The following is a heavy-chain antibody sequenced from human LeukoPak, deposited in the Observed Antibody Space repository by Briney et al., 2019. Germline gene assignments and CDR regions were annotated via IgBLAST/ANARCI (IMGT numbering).Heavy chain of an antibody. D-gene: IGHD2-15*01. Sequence: GGSLRLSCAASGFTFSSHSINWVRQAPGKGLEWVGRIRSRGDGGTTDFAAPVKGRFTISRDDSKNTLYLQMNSLTSEDTAVYYCTQGSGQYFDYWGQGTLVTVSS. J-gene: IGHJ4*02. V-gene: IGHV3-15*07. CDR2: IRSRGDGGTT. CDR3: TQGSGQYFDY. CDR1: GFTFSSHS.